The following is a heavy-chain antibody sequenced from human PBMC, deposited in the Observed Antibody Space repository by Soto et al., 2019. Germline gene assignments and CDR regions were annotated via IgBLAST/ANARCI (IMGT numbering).Heavy chain of an antibody. Sequence: ASVKVSCKASGYTFTSYGISWVRQAPGQGLEWMGWISAYNGNTNYAQKLQGRVTMTTDTSTSTAYMELRSLRSDDTAVYYCAREAHGYSSGSRPKTPSDYWGQAPLVTVSS. V-gene: IGHV1-18*01. J-gene: IGHJ4*02. CDR3: AREAHGYSSGSRPKTPSDY. CDR2: ISAYNGNT. CDR1: GYTFTSYG. D-gene: IGHD6-19*01.